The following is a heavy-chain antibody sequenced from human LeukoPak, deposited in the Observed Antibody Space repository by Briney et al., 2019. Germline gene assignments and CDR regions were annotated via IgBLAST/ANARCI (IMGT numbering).Heavy chain of an antibody. CDR3: VGYYVGKFDY. J-gene: IGHJ4*02. V-gene: IGHV3-66*02. D-gene: IGHD4-23*01. Sequence: PGGSLRLSCAASGFVVSDNYMSWVRQAPGQGLEWVSLIYTSGIRKYTDAAKGRFTISRYNAKNTLYLQMNTLSAEDTAVYYCVGYYVGKFDYWGQGTLVTVSS. CDR2: IYTSGIR. CDR1: GFVVSDNY.